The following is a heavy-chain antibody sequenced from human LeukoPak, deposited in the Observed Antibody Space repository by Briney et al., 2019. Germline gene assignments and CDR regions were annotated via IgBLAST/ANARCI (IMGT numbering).Heavy chain of an antibody. J-gene: IGHJ4*02. Sequence: GGSLRLSCAASGFTFSSYSMNWIRQAPGKGLEWLSFIGNSGSTIYYADSVKGRFTISRDNAKNSLYLQVNNLRAEDTAVYYCARDYYDSTGYYHEDSWGQGTLVTVSS. D-gene: IGHD3-22*01. V-gene: IGHV3-48*04. CDR2: IGNSGSTI. CDR3: ARDYYDSTGYYHEDS. CDR1: GFTFSSYS.